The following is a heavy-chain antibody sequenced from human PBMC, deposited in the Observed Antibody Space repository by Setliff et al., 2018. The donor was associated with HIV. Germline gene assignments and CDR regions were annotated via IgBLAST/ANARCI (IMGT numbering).Heavy chain of an antibody. CDR3: ARRDGYSYGFYFDY. Sequence: ASETLSLTCTVSGDSISTDYWTWIRQPPGKGLEWIGYIYNSASTSYNPSLKSRVTISIDTSKNQFSLKLSSVTAADTAVYYCARRDGYSYGFYFDYWGQGTLVTVSS. CDR1: GDSISTDY. D-gene: IGHD5-18*01. CDR2: IYNSAST. V-gene: IGHV4-4*09. J-gene: IGHJ4*02.